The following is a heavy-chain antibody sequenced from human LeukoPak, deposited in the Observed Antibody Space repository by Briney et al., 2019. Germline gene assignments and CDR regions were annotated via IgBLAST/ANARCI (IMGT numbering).Heavy chain of an antibody. Sequence: GGSLRLSCAASGFTVSSSYMNWVRQAPGKGLEWVSLIYGGGSTYYADSEKGRFTISRDNSKNTLYLQMNSLRAEDTAVYYCARRGDGGRSFDYWGQGTLVTVSS. CDR2: IYGGGST. V-gene: IGHV3-53*01. CDR1: GFTVSSSY. J-gene: IGHJ4*02. CDR3: ARRGDGGRSFDY. D-gene: IGHD4-23*01.